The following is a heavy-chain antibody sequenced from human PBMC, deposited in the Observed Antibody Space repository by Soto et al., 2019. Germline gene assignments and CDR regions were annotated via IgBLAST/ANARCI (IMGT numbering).Heavy chain of an antibody. CDR2: IIPIFGTA. Sequence: QVQLVQSGAEVKKPGSSVKVSCKASGGTFSSYAISWVRQAPGQGLEWMGGIIPIFGTANYAQKFQGRVTITADESTSTAYMERSSLRSEDTAVYYCASGGYLRNHSHYYYYGMDVWGQGTTVTVSS. D-gene: IGHD3-16*02. CDR3: ASGGYLRNHSHYYYYGMDV. J-gene: IGHJ6*02. V-gene: IGHV1-69*01. CDR1: GGTFSSYA.